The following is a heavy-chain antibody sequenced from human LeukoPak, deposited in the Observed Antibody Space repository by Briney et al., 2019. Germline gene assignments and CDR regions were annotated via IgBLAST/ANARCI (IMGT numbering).Heavy chain of an antibody. CDR2: ISGIGGST. V-gene: IGHV3-23*01. D-gene: IGHD2-8*01. J-gene: IGHJ4*02. CDR3: AKSRLYGDFDY. Sequence: GGSLRLSCAASGVTFSSYAMSWVPHAPQKGLECVSAISGIGGSTYYADSVKGRFTISRDNSKNTLYLQMNSLRAEDTAVYYCAKSRLYGDFDYWGQGTLVTVSS. CDR1: GVTFSSYA.